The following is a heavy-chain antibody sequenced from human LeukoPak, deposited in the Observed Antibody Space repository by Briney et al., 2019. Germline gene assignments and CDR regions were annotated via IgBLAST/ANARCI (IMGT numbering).Heavy chain of an antibody. Sequence: GESLKISCKGSGYSFTSYWIGWVRQMPGKGLKWMGIIYPGDSDARYSPSFQGQVTISADKPISTAYLQWSSLKASDTARYYCARRRDLYSGSYYPFDYWGQGTLVTVSS. D-gene: IGHD1-26*01. J-gene: IGHJ4*02. V-gene: IGHV5-51*01. CDR1: GYSFTSYW. CDR2: IYPGDSDA. CDR3: ARRRDLYSGSYYPFDY.